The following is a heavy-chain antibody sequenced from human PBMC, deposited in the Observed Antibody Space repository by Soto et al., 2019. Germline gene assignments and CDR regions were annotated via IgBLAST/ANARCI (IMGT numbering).Heavy chain of an antibody. D-gene: IGHD5-12*01. CDR3: ARHLATATISQACY. CDR1: GYTFTNYW. J-gene: IGHJ4*02. Sequence: GESLEIACKCSGYTFTNYWIGCVLHMPGKGLEWMGIIYPGDSDTIYSPSFQGQVTISADKSISTAYLQWSSLKASDTAMYYCARHLATATISQACYWGLGTLVTVSS. CDR2: IYPGDSDT. V-gene: IGHV5-51*01.